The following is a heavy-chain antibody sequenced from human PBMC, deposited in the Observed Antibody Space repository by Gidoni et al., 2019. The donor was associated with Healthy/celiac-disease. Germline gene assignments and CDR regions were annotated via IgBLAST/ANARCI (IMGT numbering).Heavy chain of an antibody. V-gene: IGHV3-21*01. CDR3: ASALLWFGELSPYYYYYGMDV. Sequence: EVPLVESGGGLVKPGGSLRLSCAASGFTFSSYSMNWVRQAPGKGLEWVSSISSSSSYIYYADSVKGRFTISRDNAKNALYLQMNSLRAEDTAVYYCASALLWFGELSPYYYYYGMDVWGQGTTVTVSS. CDR1: GFTFSSYS. J-gene: IGHJ6*02. CDR2: ISSSSSYI. D-gene: IGHD3-10*01.